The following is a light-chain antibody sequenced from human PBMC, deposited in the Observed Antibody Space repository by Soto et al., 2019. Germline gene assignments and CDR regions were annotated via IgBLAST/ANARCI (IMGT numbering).Light chain of an antibody. J-gene: IGKJ2*01. V-gene: IGKV1-33*01. Sequence: DIQMTQSPSSLSASVGDRVTITCQASQDMTKYLSWFQQKPGKVPKLLIYDASELETGVPSRFRGSGSETDFTFTISILQPEDIATYYCQHYDNLPYTFGQGTKLEMK. CDR3: QHYDNLPYT. CDR1: QDMTKY. CDR2: DAS.